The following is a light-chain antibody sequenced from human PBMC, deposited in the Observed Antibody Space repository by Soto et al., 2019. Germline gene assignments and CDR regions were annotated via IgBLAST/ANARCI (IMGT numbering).Light chain of an antibody. V-gene: IGKV1-9*01. CDR3: QQGGT. CDR2: AAS. CDR1: QGISSY. J-gene: IGKJ3*01. Sequence: DIQLTQSPSFLSASVGDRVTITCRASQGISSYLAWYQQKPGKAPKLLIYAASTLQSGVPSRFSGSGSGTEFTLTMSSLLPQYFAPYYCQQGGTFGPGTKVDI.